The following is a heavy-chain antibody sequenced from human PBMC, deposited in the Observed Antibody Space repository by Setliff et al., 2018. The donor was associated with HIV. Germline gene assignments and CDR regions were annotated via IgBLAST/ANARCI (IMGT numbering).Heavy chain of an antibody. V-gene: IGHV4-34*01. CDR1: GGSFSGYY. Sequence: TLSLTCAVYGGSFSGYYWSWIRQPPGKGLEWIGEINHSGSTNYNPSLKSRVSISLDTSKKQVSLKLTSVTAADTAVYYCARAGSAAAGPLDYWGQGTLVTVSS. D-gene: IGHD6-13*01. CDR3: ARAGSAAAGPLDY. CDR2: INHSGST. J-gene: IGHJ4*02.